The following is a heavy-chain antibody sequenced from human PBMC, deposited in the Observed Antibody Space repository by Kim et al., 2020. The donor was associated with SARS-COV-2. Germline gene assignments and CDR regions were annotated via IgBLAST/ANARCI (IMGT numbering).Heavy chain of an antibody. CDR3: ARDHPSINHYTGGSYYY. D-gene: IGHD3-10*01. CDR2: ISSSSNYI. J-gene: IGHJ6*01. CDR1: GFTFSSYS. Sequence: GGSLRLSRAASGFTFSSYSMNWVRQAPGKGLEWVSSISSSSNYIYYADSVKGRFTISRDNAKNSLDLQMNSLRAEDTAIYYCARDHPSINHYTGGSYYY. V-gene: IGHV3-21*01.